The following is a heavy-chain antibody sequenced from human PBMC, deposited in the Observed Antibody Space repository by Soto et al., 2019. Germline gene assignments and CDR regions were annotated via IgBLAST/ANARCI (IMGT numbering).Heavy chain of an antibody. J-gene: IGHJ4*02. CDR1: GFTFSNYA. D-gene: IGHD2-2*01. CDR3: AKRSDIVAVPAATPFDY. CDR2: ISYSGDNT. Sequence: EVQLLESGGGLVQPGGSLRLSCAASGFTFSNYAMSWVRQAPGKGLEWVSAISYSGDNTYYADSVKGRFTISRDNSKSTLYLQMNSLRAEDTAVYYCAKRSDIVAVPAATPFDYWGQEILVTVSS. V-gene: IGHV3-23*01.